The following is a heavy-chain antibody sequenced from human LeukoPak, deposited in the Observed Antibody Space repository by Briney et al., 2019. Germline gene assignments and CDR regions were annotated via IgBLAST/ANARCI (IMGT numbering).Heavy chain of an antibody. V-gene: IGHV4-59*08. CDR3: ARCIAAAGTWWFDP. Sequence: SETLSLTCTVSGGSISSYYWSWIRQPPGKGLEWIGYTYYSGSTNYNPSRKSRVTISVDTSKNQFSLKLSSVTAADTAVYYCARCIAAAGTWWFDPWGQGTLVTVSS. D-gene: IGHD6-13*01. J-gene: IGHJ5*02. CDR1: GGSISSYY. CDR2: TYYSGST.